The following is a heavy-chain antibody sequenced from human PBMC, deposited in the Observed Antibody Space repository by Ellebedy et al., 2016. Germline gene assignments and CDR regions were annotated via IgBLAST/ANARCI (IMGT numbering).Heavy chain of an antibody. CDR1: GGSISSSNYY. CDR3: ARHVRTGDYGRGFCDS. J-gene: IGHJ4*02. CDR2: IYYDGTI. Sequence: SETLSLXXTVSGGSISSSNYYWGWIRQRPGKGLELIGNIYYDGTIYYNPSLASRLTISVDTSENLFSLRLNSVTAADTAVFYCARHVRTGDYGRGFCDSWGQGTLVTVSS. D-gene: IGHD4-17*01. V-gene: IGHV4-39*01.